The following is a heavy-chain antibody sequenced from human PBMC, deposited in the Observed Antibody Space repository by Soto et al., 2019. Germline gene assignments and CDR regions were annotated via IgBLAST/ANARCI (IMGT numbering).Heavy chain of an antibody. CDR1: GFTFSDFG. V-gene: IGHV3-30*03. CDR2: ISFEGSNK. Sequence: GGSLRLSCAASGFTFSDFGMHWVRQSPGKGLEWVAVISFEGSNKYFAESVKGRFTISRDDSKNTVYLQMNSLRPEDTAVYFCARDNSMLGAPFHYWGQGTLVTVSS. CDR3: ARDNSMLGAPFHY. D-gene: IGHD3-16*01. J-gene: IGHJ4*02.